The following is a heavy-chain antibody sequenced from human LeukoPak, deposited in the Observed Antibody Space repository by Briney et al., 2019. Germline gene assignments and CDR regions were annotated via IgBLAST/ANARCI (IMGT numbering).Heavy chain of an antibody. CDR3: ARDLRYCSSTSCYTNWFDP. Sequence: SETLSLICTVSGGSISSGGYYWSWIRQHPGKGLEWIGYIYYSGSTYYNPSLKSRVTISVDTSKNQFSLKLSSVTAADTAVYYCARDLRYCSSTSCYTNWFDPWGQGTLVTVSS. V-gene: IGHV4-31*03. CDR1: GGSISSGGYY. CDR2: IYYSGST. D-gene: IGHD2-2*02. J-gene: IGHJ5*02.